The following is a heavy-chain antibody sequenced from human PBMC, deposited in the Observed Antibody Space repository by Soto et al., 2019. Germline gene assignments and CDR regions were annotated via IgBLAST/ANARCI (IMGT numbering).Heavy chain of an antibody. Sequence: GGSLRLSCAASGFTFSSYSMNWVRQAPGKGLEWVSYISSSSSTIYYADSVKGRFTISRDNAKNSLYLQTNSLRDEDTAVYYCARAGLRFLEWLSLYGMDVWGQGTTVTVSS. CDR1: GFTFSSYS. V-gene: IGHV3-48*02. D-gene: IGHD3-3*01. CDR2: ISSSSSTI. J-gene: IGHJ6*02. CDR3: ARAGLRFLEWLSLYGMDV.